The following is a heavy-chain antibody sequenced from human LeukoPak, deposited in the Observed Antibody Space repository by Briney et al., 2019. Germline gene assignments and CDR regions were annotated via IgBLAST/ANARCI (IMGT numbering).Heavy chain of an antibody. J-gene: IGHJ5*01. CDR2: INPNSGDT. Sequence: ASVKVSCKASGSTFTAYYMHWVRQAPGQGLEWMGWINPNSGDTSYAQKFQGRVTMTGDASISTAYMELSRLRSDDTAVYYCARENIICGGRAAFDPWGQGTLVTVSS. V-gene: IGHV1-2*02. D-gene: IGHD2-21*01. CDR3: ARENIICGGRAAFDP. CDR1: GSTFTAYY.